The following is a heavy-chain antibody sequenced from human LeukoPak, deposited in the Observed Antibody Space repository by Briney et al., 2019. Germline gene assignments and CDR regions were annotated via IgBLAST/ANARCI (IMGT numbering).Heavy chain of an antibody. D-gene: IGHD4-17*01. CDR3: ASMTTVTPFDY. Sequence: SVKVSCQASGYTFTGYYMHWVRQAPAQGLEWMGWINPNSGGTNYAQKFQGRVTMNRDTSISTAYMELSRLRSDDTAVYYCASMTTVTPFDYWGQGTLVTVSS. CDR2: INPNSGGT. J-gene: IGHJ4*02. CDR1: GYTFTGYY. V-gene: IGHV1-2*02.